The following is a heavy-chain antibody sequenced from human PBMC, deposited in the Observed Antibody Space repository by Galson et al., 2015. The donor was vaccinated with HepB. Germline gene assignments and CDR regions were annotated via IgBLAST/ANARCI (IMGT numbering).Heavy chain of an antibody. CDR2: IKGNGGET. Sequence: SLRLSCAASGFIFRDFWMSWVRQAPGKGLEWVANIKGNGGETHYGDSAKGRLTISRDNAKNSVSLQMNSLRVEDTAVYFCARVFNYDYWEGYHPYYMDVWGEGTTVIVSS. CDR3: ARVFNYDYWEGYHPYYMDV. V-gene: IGHV3-7*03. J-gene: IGHJ6*03. D-gene: IGHD3-3*01. CDR1: GFIFRDFW.